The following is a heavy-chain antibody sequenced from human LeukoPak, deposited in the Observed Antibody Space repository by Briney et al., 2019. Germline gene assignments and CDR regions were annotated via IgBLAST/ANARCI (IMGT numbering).Heavy chain of an antibody. D-gene: IGHD3-22*01. CDR1: GFTFSSYD. CDR2: IGTAGDT. J-gene: IGHJ2*01. CDR3: ARAAHYYDSTQWYFDL. V-gene: IGHV3-13*04. Sequence: GGSLRLPCAASGFTFSSYDMHWVRQATGKGLEWVSAIGTAGDTYYPGSVKGRFTISRENAKNSLYLQMNSLRAGDTAVYYCARAAHYYDSTQWYFDLWGRGTLVTVSS.